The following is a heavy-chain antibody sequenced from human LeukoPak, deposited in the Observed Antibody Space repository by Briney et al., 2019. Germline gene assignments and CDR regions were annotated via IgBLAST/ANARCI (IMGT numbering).Heavy chain of an antibody. Sequence: SETLSLTCTVSGGSIRNSTYYWGWIRQPPGEGLEWIRSIYYSVITYDNPSLKSRVTISVDTSKNQFSLKLYSVTAADTAVYYCASSPGFGSCYYDYWGQGTLVTVSS. J-gene: IGHJ4*02. CDR2: IYYSVIT. CDR3: ASSPGFGSCYYDY. D-gene: IGHD1-26*01. CDR1: GGSIRNSTYY. V-gene: IGHV4-39*01.